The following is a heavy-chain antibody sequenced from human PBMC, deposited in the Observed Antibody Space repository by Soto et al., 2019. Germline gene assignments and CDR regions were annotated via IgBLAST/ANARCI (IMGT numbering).Heavy chain of an antibody. D-gene: IGHD6-13*01. V-gene: IGHV4-4*02. CDR3: TRGAAVGSNTIFDY. CDR2: IYHSGIT. CDR1: GGSVNNNNW. J-gene: IGHJ4*02. Sequence: QVQLQESGPGLVKPSGTLSLTCAVSGGSVNNNNWWTWARQPPGKGLEWIGDIYHSGITNYNPSLESRVTISMDKSKNQFSLNLISVLAADTAVYYCTRGAAVGSNTIFDYWGQGALVTVSS.